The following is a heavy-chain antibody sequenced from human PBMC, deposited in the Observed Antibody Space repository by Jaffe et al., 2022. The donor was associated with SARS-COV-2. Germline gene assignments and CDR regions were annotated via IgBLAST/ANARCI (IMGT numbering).Heavy chain of an antibody. J-gene: IGHJ5*02. D-gene: IGHD6-6*01. V-gene: IGHV3-23*01. CDR2: ISGSGGST. Sequence: EVQVLESGGGLVQPGGSLRLSCAASGFTFSSYAMSWVRQAPGKGLEWVSAISGSGGSTYYADSVRGRFTISRDNSKNTLYLQMNSLRAEDTAMYYCAKGGALRIAARSGSNWFDPWGQGTLVTVSS. CDR3: AKGGALRIAARSGSNWFDP. CDR1: GFTFSSYA.